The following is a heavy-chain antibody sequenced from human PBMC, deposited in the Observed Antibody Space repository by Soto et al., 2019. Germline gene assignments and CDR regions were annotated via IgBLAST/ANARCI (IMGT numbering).Heavy chain of an antibody. Sequence: ASVKVSCKTSGYTFTKYGSSWVRQAPGQGLEWMGWISGYNGNTAYPQKFQGRVTMTTDTSTSTAYMELRSLRSDDTAVYYCAREGDRGHDDFDYWGQGTLVTVSS. CDR3: AREGDRGHDDFDY. CDR1: GYTFTKYG. V-gene: IGHV1-18*01. D-gene: IGHD3-16*01. J-gene: IGHJ4*02. CDR2: ISGYNGNT.